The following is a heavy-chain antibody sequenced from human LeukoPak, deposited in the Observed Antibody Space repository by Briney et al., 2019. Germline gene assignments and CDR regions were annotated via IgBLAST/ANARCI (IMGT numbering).Heavy chain of an antibody. CDR3: ARDHSPEYNSSAGYFQL. V-gene: IGHV3-66*01. CDR1: GFTVSTNY. Sequence: PGGSLRLSCAASGFTVSTNYMSWVRQAPGKGLEWVSVIYSGGSTYYADSVKGRFTFYRDNSKNTLYLQMNSLRAEDTAVYYCARDHSPEYNSSAGYFQLWGQGNLVTVSS. D-gene: IGHD6-6*01. CDR2: IYSGGST. J-gene: IGHJ1*01.